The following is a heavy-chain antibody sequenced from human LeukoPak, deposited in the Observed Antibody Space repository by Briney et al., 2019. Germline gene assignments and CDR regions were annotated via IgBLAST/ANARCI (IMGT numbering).Heavy chain of an antibody. CDR3: ARARDVVVIAYYYYMDV. V-gene: IGHV3-48*01. CDR1: GFTFSSYS. D-gene: IGHD2-21*01. Sequence: TGGSLRLSCAASGFTFSSYSMNWVRQAPGKGLEWVSYISSSSSTIYYADSVKGRFTISRDNAKNSLYLQMNSPRAEDTAVYYCARARDVVVIAYYYYMDVWGKGTTVTVSS. J-gene: IGHJ6*03. CDR2: ISSSSSTI.